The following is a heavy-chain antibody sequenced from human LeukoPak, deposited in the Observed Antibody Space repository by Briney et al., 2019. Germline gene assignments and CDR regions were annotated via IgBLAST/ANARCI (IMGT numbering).Heavy chain of an antibody. V-gene: IGHV3-23*01. CDR1: GFTFSSYA. Sequence: GVSLGLSCAASGFTFSSYAMSWVRQAPGKGLEWVSAISGSGGSTYYAESVKGRFTISRDNSKNTLFLQLNSLRAEDTAVYYCATQSSGWSSSFDYWGRGTLVAVSS. D-gene: IGHD6-19*01. CDR2: ISGSGGST. CDR3: ATQSSGWSSSFDY. J-gene: IGHJ4*02.